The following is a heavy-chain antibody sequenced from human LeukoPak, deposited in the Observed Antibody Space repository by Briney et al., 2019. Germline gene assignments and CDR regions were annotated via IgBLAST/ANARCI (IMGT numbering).Heavy chain of an antibody. J-gene: IGHJ4*02. V-gene: IGHV1-69*13. CDR1: GGTFSSYA. Sequence: ASVKVSCKASGGTFSSYAISWVRQAPGQGLEWMGGIIPIFGTANYAQKFQGRVTITADESTSTAYMELSSLRSEDTAVYYCARDYSSSFIFDYWGQGTLVTVSS. CDR2: IIPIFGTA. CDR3: ARDYSSSFIFDY. D-gene: IGHD6-6*01.